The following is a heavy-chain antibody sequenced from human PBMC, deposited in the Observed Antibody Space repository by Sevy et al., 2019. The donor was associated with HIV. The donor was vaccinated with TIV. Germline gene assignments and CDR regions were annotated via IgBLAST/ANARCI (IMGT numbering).Heavy chain of an antibody. CDR2: IIPSDTTI. V-gene: IGHV3-48*01. CDR1: EFTFSSYS. Sequence: GGSLRLSCAASEFTFSSYSMNWVRQAPGKGLEWISYIIPSDTTIYYADSVKGRFTISRDNAKNSLYLQMNSLRAEDTAVYYWVRDFMYAFDIWGQGTMVTVSS. J-gene: IGHJ3*02. D-gene: IGHD3-10*02. CDR3: VRDFMYAFDI.